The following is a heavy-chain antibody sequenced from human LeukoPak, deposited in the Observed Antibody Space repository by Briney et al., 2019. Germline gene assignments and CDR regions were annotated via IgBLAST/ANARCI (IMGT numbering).Heavy chain of an antibody. CDR1: GFTFSSYS. CDR3: AKDGGPGTCVGY. J-gene: IGHJ4*02. D-gene: IGHD1-7*01. V-gene: IGHV3-48*01. Sequence: GGSLRLSCAASGFTFSSYSMNWVRQAPGKGLEWVSYISSSSSTIYYRDSVKGRFTISRDNSKNTLYLQMNSLRAEDTAVYYCAKDGGPGTCVGYWGQGTLVTVSS. CDR2: ISSSSSTI.